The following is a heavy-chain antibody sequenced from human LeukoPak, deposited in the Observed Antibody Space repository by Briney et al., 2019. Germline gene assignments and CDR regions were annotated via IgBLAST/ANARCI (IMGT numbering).Heavy chain of an antibody. CDR2: ISYDGSNK. CDR1: GFTFSSYA. CDR3: AREGTAMVIGMDV. V-gene: IGHV3-30*04. Sequence: PGGSLRLSCAASGFTFSSYAMHWVRQAPGKGLEWVAVISYDGSNKYYADSVKGRFTISRDNSKNTLYLQMNSLRAEDTAVYYCAREGTAMVIGMDVWGQGTTVTVSS. D-gene: IGHD5-18*01. J-gene: IGHJ6*02.